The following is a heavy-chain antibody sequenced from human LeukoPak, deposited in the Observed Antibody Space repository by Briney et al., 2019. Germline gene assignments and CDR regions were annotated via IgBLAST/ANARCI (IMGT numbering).Heavy chain of an antibody. Sequence: KPSETLSLNCTVSGGSISSYYWSWIRQPPGKGLEWIGYIYHSGSTNYNPSLKSRVTISVDTSKNQFSLKLSSVTAADTAVYYCARISRAFDIWGQGTMVPVSS. CDR3: ARISRAFDI. V-gene: IGHV4-59*01. D-gene: IGHD2-2*01. CDR2: IYHSGST. CDR1: GGSISSYY. J-gene: IGHJ3*02.